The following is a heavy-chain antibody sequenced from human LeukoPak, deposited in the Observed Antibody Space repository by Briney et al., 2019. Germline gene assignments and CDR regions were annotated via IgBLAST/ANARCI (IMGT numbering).Heavy chain of an antibody. CDR2: IYYSGST. CDR3: ARRGSRMVRGVIITGYFDY. D-gene: IGHD3-10*01. Sequence: AETLSLTCTVSGGSISSDFWSWIRQPPGKGLEWIGYIYYSGSTNYNPSLKSRVTISVDTSKNQFSLKLSSVTAADTAVYYCARRGSRMVRGVIITGYFDYWGQGTLVTVSS. V-gene: IGHV4-59*08. CDR1: GGSISSDF. J-gene: IGHJ4*02.